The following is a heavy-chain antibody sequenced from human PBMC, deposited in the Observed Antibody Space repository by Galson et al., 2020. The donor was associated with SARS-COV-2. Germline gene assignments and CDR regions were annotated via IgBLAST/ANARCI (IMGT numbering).Heavy chain of an antibody. CDR3: TRDRDYYDSSGFDY. Sequence: SCPASGFTFGDYAMRWFRQAPGKGLAWVGFIRSKAYGGTTEYAASVKGRFTISRDDSKSIAYLQMNSLKTEDTAVYYCTRDRDYYDSSGFDYWGQGTLVTVSS. CDR2: IRSKAYGGTT. D-gene: IGHD3-22*01. CDR1: GFTFGDYA. V-gene: IGHV3-49*03. J-gene: IGHJ4*02.